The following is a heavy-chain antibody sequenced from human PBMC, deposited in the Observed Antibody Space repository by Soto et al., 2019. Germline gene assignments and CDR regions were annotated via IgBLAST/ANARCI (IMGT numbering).Heavy chain of an antibody. CDR1: GYTFTSYA. Sequence: ASVKVSCKASGYTFTSYAMHWVRQAPGQRLEWMGWINAGNGNTKYSQKFQGRVTITRDTSASTAYMELSSLRSEDTAVYYCARQRGYSYGPTFDYWGQGTLVTVSS. V-gene: IGHV1-3*01. CDR3: ARQRGYSYGPTFDY. D-gene: IGHD5-18*01. J-gene: IGHJ4*02. CDR2: INAGNGNT.